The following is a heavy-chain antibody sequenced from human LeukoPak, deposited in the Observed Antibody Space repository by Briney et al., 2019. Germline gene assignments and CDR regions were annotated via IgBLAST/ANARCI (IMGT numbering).Heavy chain of an antibody. D-gene: IGHD2-8*01. V-gene: IGHV1-2*02. CDR2: INCNSGDA. Sequence: ASVKLSCKASGYSFTEHYIYWVRQAPGQGLEWVGRINCNSGDANSAQKFQGRVTMTRDTSVSTAYMDLSSVTSDDTAAYFCARSAGHCSNGICFTDYYMDVWGRGTTVTVSS. CDR3: ARSAGHCSNGICFTDYYMDV. CDR1: GYSFTEHY. J-gene: IGHJ6*03.